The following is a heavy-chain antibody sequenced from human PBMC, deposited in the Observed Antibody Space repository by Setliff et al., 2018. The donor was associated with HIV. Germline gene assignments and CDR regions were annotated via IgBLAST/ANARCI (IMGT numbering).Heavy chain of an antibody. CDR3: ARQGAVASLFDY. Sequence: GASVKVSCKASGYTFTSYAMHWVRQAPGQRLEWMGWINAGNGNTEYSQKFQGRVTITRDTSASTAYMELSSLRSEDTAVYYCARQGAVASLFDYWGQGTLVTVSS. J-gene: IGHJ4*02. CDR1: GYTFTSYA. D-gene: IGHD6-19*01. V-gene: IGHV1-3*01. CDR2: INAGNGNT.